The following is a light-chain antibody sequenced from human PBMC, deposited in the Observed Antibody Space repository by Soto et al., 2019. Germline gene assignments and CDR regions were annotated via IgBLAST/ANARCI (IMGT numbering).Light chain of an antibody. CDR2: GNS. Sequence: QSVLTQPPSGSGAPGQRVTISCTGSSSNIGAGYDVHWYQQLPGTAPKRLIYGNSNRPSGVPERFSGSKSGTSASLAITGLQAEDEADYYCQSYDSSLSGWGVFGGGTKRTVL. CDR1: SSNIGAGYD. CDR3: QSYDSSLSGWGV. J-gene: IGLJ2*01. V-gene: IGLV1-40*01.